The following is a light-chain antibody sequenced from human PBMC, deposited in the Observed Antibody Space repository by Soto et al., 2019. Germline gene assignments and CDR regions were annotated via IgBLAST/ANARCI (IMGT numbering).Light chain of an antibody. CDR2: GAS. CDR3: QQYGSSPGT. V-gene: IGKV3-20*01. CDR1: QSVSSSY. J-gene: IGKJ1*01. Sequence: EIVLTQSPGTLSLSPGERATLSCRASQSVSSSYLAWYQQKPGQAPRLLIYGASSRATGIPDRFSGSGSETDFTLSISRLEPEDPAVYYCQQYGSSPGTFGQRTKVDIK.